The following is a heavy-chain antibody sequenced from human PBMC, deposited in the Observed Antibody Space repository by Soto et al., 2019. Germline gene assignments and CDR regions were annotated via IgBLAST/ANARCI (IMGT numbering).Heavy chain of an antibody. J-gene: IGHJ2*01. V-gene: IGHV3-30-3*01. CDR1: GFTFSSYA. D-gene: IGHD4-4*01. CDR3: ARPLWRDDYNGGYFDL. Sequence: QVQLVESGGGVVQPGRSLRLSCAASGFTFSSYAMHWVLQAPGKGLYLVAVISYDGSNKYYTDSVKGRFTISRDNSNNTLYLHMNSLRAEDTAVYYCARPLWRDDYNGGYFDLWGRGTLVTVSS. CDR2: ISYDGSNK.